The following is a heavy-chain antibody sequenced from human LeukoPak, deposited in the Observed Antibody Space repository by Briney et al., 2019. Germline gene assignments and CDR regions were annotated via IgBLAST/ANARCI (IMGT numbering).Heavy chain of an antibody. CDR1: GFTFSSYW. D-gene: IGHD1-14*01. V-gene: IGHV3-48*01. CDR2: ISSSSSTI. Sequence: GGSLRLSCAASGFTFSSYWMSWVRQAPGKGLEWVSYISSSSSTIYYADSVKGRFTISRDNAKNSLYLQMNSLRAEDTAVYYCARSGLGIPGWYYFDYWGQGTLVTVSS. CDR3: ARSGLGIPGWYYFDY. J-gene: IGHJ4*02.